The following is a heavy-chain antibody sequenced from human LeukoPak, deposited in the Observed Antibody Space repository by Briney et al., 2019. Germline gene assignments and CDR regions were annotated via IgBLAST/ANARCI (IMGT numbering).Heavy chain of an antibody. CDR3: GRHDSSGSSGTYYSVAH. V-gene: IGHV4-38-2*01. D-gene: IGHD3-10*01. CDR2: IYQRESS. J-gene: IGHJ4*02. Sequence: SDTLSLTCAVSGYSIYINFDWGWIRQPPGKGLEWIGIIYQRESSYYNPSLKNRLIISMDTSNHHLPLKLPSVSAADTAICCCGRHDSSGSSGTYYSVAHWGQGTLLTVSS. CDR1: GYSIYINFD.